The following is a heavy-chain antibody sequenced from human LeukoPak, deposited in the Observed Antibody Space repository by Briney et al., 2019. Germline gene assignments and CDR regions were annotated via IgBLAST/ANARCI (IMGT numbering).Heavy chain of an antibody. Sequence: ASVKVSCKASGYTFTSYGISWVRQAPGQGLEWMGWICAYNGNTNYAQKLQGRVTMTTDTSTSTAYMELRSLRSDDTAVYYCARDYDSSGYGSFDYWGLGTLVTVSS. V-gene: IGHV1-18*01. CDR3: ARDYDSSGYGSFDY. CDR1: GYTFTSYG. CDR2: ICAYNGNT. J-gene: IGHJ4*02. D-gene: IGHD3-22*01.